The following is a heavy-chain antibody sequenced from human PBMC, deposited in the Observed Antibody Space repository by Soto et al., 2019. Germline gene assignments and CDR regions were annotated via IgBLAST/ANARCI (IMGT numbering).Heavy chain of an antibody. J-gene: IGHJ4*02. D-gene: IGHD6-19*01. CDR1: GFTFSSYW. V-gene: IGHV3-7*05. CDR3: ARDSSGWSTDY. CDR2: IKQDGSEK. Sequence: EVQLVESGGGLVQPGGSLRLSCAASGFTFSSYWMSWVRQAPGKGLEWVANIKQDGSEKYYVDSVKGRFTISRDNAKYSLYLQMNSLRAEDTAVYYCARDSSGWSTDYWGQGTLVTVSS.